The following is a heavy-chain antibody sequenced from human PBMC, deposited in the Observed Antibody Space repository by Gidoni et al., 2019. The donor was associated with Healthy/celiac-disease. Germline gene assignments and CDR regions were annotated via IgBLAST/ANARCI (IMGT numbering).Heavy chain of an antibody. CDR3: ARDLEVGAILNFDY. D-gene: IGHD1-26*01. CDR1: GYTFTGYY. V-gene: IGHV1-2*02. CDR2: INPNSGGT. J-gene: IGHJ4*02. Sequence: QVQLVQSGAEVQKPGAPVKASCKASGYTFTGYYMHWVGQAPVQGLEWMGWINPNSGGTNYAQKFQGRVTMTRDTSISTAYMELSRLRSDDTAVYYCARDLEVGAILNFDYWGQGTLVTVSS.